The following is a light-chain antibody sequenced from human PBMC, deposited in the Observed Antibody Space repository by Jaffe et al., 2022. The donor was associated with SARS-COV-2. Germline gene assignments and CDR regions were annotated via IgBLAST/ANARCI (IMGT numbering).Light chain of an antibody. J-gene: IGKJ1*01. Sequence: EIVLTQSPVTLSLSPGERATLSCRASQSVGPYLAWYQQKPGQAPRLLIYDASNRATGIPARFSGSGSGTDFTLTISSLEPEDFAIYYCQQRSNWPRTFGQGTKV. V-gene: IGKV3-11*01. CDR1: QSVGPY. CDR2: DAS. CDR3: QQRSNWPRT.